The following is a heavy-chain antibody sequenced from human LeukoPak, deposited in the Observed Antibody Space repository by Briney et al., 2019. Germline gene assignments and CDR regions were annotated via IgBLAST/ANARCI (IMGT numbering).Heavy chain of an antibody. CDR3: ARGAILTAYYSFDY. Sequence: SETLSLTCTVSGGSISSSGYYWGWIRQPPGKGLEWIGSIYYSGSTYYNPSLKSRLTISVDTSKNQFSLKLSSVTTADTAVYYCARGAILTAYYSFDYWGQGTLVTVSS. CDR2: IYYSGST. D-gene: IGHD3-9*01. V-gene: IGHV4-39*07. CDR1: GGSISSSGYY. J-gene: IGHJ4*02.